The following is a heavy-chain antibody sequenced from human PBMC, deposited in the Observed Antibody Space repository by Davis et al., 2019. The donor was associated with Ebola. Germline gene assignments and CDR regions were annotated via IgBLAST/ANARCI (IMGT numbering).Heavy chain of an antibody. V-gene: IGHV3-30*03. CDR1: GFTFNTYA. J-gene: IGHJ4*02. CDR3: ARDNYWKLDY. CDR2: ISYYDGINQ. D-gene: IGHD4-11*01. Sequence: PGGSLRLSCVASGFTFNTYAMHWVRQAPGKGLDWVAVISYYDGINQKYADSVKGRFTISRDNSKNRLYLQMNSLRVEDTAVYYCARDNYWKLDYWGQGILVTVSS.